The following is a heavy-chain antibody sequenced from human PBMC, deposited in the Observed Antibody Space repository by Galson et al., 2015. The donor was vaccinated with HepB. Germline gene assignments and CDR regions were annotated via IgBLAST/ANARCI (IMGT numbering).Heavy chain of an antibody. CDR3: ARHYPHEIRGSGSYYDY. Sequence: QSGAEVKKPGESLRISCKASGYTFTSYGISWARQAPGQGLEWMGWISAYNGNTNYAQKLQGRVTMTTDTSTSTAYMELRSLRSDDTAVYYCARHYPHEIRGSGSYYDYWGQGTLVTVSS. D-gene: IGHD1-26*01. CDR1: GYTFTSYG. V-gene: IGHV1-18*01. J-gene: IGHJ4*02. CDR2: ISAYNGNT.